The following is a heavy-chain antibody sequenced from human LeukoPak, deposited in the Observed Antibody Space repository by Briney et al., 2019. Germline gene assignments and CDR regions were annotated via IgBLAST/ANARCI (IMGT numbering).Heavy chain of an antibody. V-gene: IGHV3-15*01. CDR2: IKSKTDGGTT. Sequence: GGSLRLSCAASGFTFSNAWMSWIRQAPGKGLEWVGRIKSKTDGGTTDYAAPVKGRFTISRDDSKNTLYLQMNSLKTEDTAVYYCTTARYYDIPRAFDIWGQGTMVTVSS. J-gene: IGHJ3*02. CDR1: GFTFSNAW. D-gene: IGHD3-9*01. CDR3: TTARYYDIPRAFDI.